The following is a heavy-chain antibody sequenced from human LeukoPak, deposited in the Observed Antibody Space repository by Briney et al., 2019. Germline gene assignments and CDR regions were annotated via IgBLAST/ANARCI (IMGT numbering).Heavy chain of an antibody. D-gene: IGHD5-12*01. CDR2: IYYSGST. CDR3: ARQGADSGYDSGAFDI. Sequence: PSETLSLTCTVSGGSISSYYWSWIRQPPGKGLEWVGYIYYSGSTNYNPSLKSRVTISVDTSKNQFSLKLSSVTAADTAVYYCARQGADSGYDSGAFDIWGQGTMVTVSS. V-gene: IGHV4-59*08. CDR1: GGSISSYY. J-gene: IGHJ3*02.